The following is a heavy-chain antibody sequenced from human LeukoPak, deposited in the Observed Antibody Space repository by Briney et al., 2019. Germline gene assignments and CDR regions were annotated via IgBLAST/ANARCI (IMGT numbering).Heavy chain of an antibody. D-gene: IGHD3-10*01. V-gene: IGHV3-53*01. J-gene: IGHJ4*02. CDR2: IYSGGGT. CDR3: ASPYYYASGSFDV. CDR1: GFTFDDYG. Sequence: GGSLRLSCAASGFTFDDYGMSWVRQAPGKGLEWVSVIYSGGGTNYADSVKGRFTISRDNSKNTLYLQMNSLRAEDTAVYYCASPYYYASGSFDVWGQGTLVTVSS.